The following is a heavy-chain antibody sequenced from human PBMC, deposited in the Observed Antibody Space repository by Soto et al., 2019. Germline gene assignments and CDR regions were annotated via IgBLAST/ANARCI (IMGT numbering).Heavy chain of an antibody. CDR2: IYYSGRT. CDR3: ARHFRSIDYGDYVEGDY. D-gene: IGHD4-17*01. J-gene: IGHJ4*02. CDR1: GGSISSSSYY. V-gene: IGHV4-39*01. Sequence: SETLSLTCTVSGGSISSSSYYWGWIRQPPGKGLEWIGSIYYSGRTYYNPSLKSRVTISVDTSKNQFPLKLSSVTAADTAVYYCARHFRSIDYGDYVEGDYWGQGTLVTVSS.